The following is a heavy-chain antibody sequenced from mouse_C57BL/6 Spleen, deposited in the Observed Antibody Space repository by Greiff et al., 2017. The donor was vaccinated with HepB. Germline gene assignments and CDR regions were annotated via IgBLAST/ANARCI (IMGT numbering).Heavy chain of an antibody. CDR1: GYTFTSYW. CDR3: ARVDYYGSRGGDYFDY. D-gene: IGHD1-1*01. J-gene: IGHJ2*01. V-gene: IGHV1-64*01. Sequence: QVQLQQPGAELVKPGASVKLSCKASGYTFTSYWMHWVKQRPGQGLEWIGMIHPNSGSTNYNEKFKSKATLTVDKSSSTAYMQLSSLTSEDSAVYYCARVDYYGSRGGDYFDYWGQGTTLTVSS. CDR2: IHPNSGST.